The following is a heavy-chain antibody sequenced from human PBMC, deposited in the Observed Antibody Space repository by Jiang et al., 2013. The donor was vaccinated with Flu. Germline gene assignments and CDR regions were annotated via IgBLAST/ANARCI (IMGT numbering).Heavy chain of an antibody. V-gene: IGHV4-59*01. Sequence: GLVKPSETLSLTCTVSGGSISSYYWSWIRQPPGKGLEWIGYIYYSGSTNXNPSLKSRVTISVDTSKNQFSLKLSSVTAADTAVYYCARVGGTYYYDSSGYYYFDYWGQGTLVTVSS. CDR3: ARVGGTYYYDSSGYYYFDY. J-gene: IGHJ4*02. D-gene: IGHD3-22*01. CDR1: GGSISSYY. CDR2: IYYSGST.